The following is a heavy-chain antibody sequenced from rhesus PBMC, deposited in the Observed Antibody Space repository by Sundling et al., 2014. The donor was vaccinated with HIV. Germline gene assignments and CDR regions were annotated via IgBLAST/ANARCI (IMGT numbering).Heavy chain of an antibody. J-gene: IGHJ4*01. CDR2: LTYSGST. CDR1: GDSISDNHY. V-gene: IGHV4-122*02. CDR3: ARPREYRYNYDY. Sequence: QVQLQESGPGLVKPSETLSLTCAVSGDSISDNHYWNWIRQPPGKGLEWIGYLTYSGSTTYNPSLKSRVTVSTDTSNNQFSLRLTSATVADTAVYYCARPREYRYNYDYWGQGLLVTVSS. D-gene: IGHD5-12*01.